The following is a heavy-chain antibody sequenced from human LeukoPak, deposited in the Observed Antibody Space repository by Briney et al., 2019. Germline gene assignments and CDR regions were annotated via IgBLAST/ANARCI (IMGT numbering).Heavy chain of an antibody. V-gene: IGHV3-30-3*01. CDR2: ISYDGSNK. D-gene: IGHD4-17*01. J-gene: IGHJ4*02. CDR3: ARDGTTVPNWYVDY. Sequence: GGSLRLSCAASGFTFSSYAMHWVRQAPGKGLXXXXVISYDGSNKYYADSVKGRFTISRDNSKNTLYLQMNSLRAEDTAVYYCARDGTTVPNWYVDYWGQGTLVTVSP. CDR1: GFTFSSYA.